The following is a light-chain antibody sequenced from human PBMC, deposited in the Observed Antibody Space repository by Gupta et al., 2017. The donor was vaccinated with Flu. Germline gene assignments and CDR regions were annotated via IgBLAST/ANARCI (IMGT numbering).Light chain of an antibody. CDR3: QQSYSTIAYS. CDR1: QSISSY. CDR2: AAS. V-gene: IGKV1-39*01. Sequence: DSQMTQSASSLPASVGDRVTITCRASQSISSYLNWYQQKPGKAPKLLIYAASGLQSGVPSRFSGSGSGTDFTLTISSLQPEDFATYYCQQSYSTIAYSFGQGTKLEIK. J-gene: IGKJ2*03.